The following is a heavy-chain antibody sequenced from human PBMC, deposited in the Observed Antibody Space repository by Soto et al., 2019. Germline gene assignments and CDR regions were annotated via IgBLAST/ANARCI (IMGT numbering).Heavy chain of an antibody. D-gene: IGHD6-6*01. CDR2: IYHSGST. Sequence: SETLSLTCAVSGGSIGSSNWWSWVRQPPGKGLEWIGEIYHSGSTNYNPSLKSRVTISVDKSKNQFSLKLSSVTAADTAVYYCARGRGYSSSSAFDYWGQGTLVTVSS. V-gene: IGHV4-4*02. CDR1: GGSIGSSNW. CDR3: ARGRGYSSSSAFDY. J-gene: IGHJ4*02.